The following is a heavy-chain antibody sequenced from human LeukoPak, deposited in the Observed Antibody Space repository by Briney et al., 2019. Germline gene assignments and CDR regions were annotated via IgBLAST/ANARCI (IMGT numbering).Heavy chain of an antibody. CDR3: ARDLGGTRFDY. CDR1: GFTFSSYS. V-gene: IGHV3-21*01. CDR2: ISSSSSYI. J-gene: IGHJ4*02. Sequence: GGSLRLSCAASGFTFSSYSMNWVRQAPGKGLEWVSSISSSSSYIYYADSVKGRFTISRDSAKNSLYLQMNSLRAEDTAVYYCARDLGGTRFDYWGQGTLVTVSS.